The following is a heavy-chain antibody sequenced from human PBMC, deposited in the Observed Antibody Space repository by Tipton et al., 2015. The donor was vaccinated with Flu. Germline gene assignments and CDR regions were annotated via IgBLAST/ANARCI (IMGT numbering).Heavy chain of an antibody. D-gene: IGHD1-7*01. J-gene: IGHJ4*02. Sequence: AVSGFTFSRYGMSWVRQAPGRGLEWVAAFSASGGKTYFADSVKGRFTISRDNFKNTLYLQMSSLRAADTAVYYCAKVIPELGAGLDFWGQGTLVTVSS. CDR3: AKVIPELGAGLDF. CDR1: GFTFSRYG. V-gene: IGHV3-23*01. CDR2: FSASGGKT.